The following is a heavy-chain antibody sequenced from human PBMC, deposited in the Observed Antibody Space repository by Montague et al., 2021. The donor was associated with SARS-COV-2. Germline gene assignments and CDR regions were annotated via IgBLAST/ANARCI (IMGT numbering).Heavy chain of an antibody. CDR1: GGSISSGSYY. Sequence: TLSLTCTVSGGSISSGSYYWSWIRQPAGKGLEWIGRIYTSGSTNYNPSLKSRVTISVDTSKNQSSLKLSSVTAADTAVYYCARMGWLRGWFDPWGQGTLVTVSS. CDR3: ARMGWLRGWFDP. V-gene: IGHV4-61*02. J-gene: IGHJ5*02. D-gene: IGHD5-12*01. CDR2: IYTSGST.